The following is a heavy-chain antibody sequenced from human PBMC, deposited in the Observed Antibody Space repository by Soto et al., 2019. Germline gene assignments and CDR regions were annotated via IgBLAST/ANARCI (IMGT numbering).Heavy chain of an antibody. J-gene: IGHJ4*02. CDR2: INPSGGST. V-gene: IGHV1-46*01. D-gene: IGHD4-17*01. Sequence: GASVKVSCKASGYTFTIYYMHLVRHAPGQGLDWMGIINPSGGSTSYAQKFQGRVTMTRDTSTSTVYMELSSLRSEDTAVYYCARDYGGQNVYFDYWGQGTLVTVSS. CDR3: ARDYGGQNVYFDY. CDR1: GYTFTIYY.